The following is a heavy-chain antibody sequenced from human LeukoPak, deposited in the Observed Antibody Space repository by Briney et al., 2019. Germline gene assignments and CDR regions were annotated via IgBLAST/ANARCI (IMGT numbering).Heavy chain of an antibody. CDR3: ARDSSMLRGPLVIYYFDF. V-gene: IGHV3-23*01. CDR1: DFNFITYA. J-gene: IGHJ4*02. CDR2: ISGGGDVT. Sequence: PGGSLRLSCAASDFNFITYAMSWVRQAPGKGLEWVSPISGGGDVTYYADSVKGHFTISRDNSKNTLYLQMNSLRVEDTAVYYCARDSSMLRGPLVIYYFDFWGQGPLVTVSS. D-gene: IGHD3-10*01.